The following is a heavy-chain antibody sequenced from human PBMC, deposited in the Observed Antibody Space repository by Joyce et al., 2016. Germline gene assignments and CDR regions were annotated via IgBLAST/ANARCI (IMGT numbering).Heavy chain of an antibody. CDR3: ARGGISYYYAMDV. D-gene: IGHD3-16*01. V-gene: IGHV3-21*01. CDR1: GYTFRSSS. Sequence: QLVESGGGVVKPGGSLRLSCEASGYTFRSSSIGWFRQAPGKGLEWGAAISGTSYYIFHAETVRGRFTVSRDNAKKTLYLQMNSLRAEDSAVFYCARGGISYYYAMDVWGQGTTVTVSS. CDR2: ISGTSYYI. J-gene: IGHJ6*02.